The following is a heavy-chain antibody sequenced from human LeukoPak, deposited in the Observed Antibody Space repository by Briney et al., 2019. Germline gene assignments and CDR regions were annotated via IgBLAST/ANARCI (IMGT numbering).Heavy chain of an antibody. Sequence: SGGSLRLSCEASGFPFSSYAMSWVRQAPGKGLEWVSGIFDSGSQTFYADSVKGRFTISRDNSKKILFLQMNTLKAEDTAVYYCAKNMESFDHWGQGALVPASS. CDR3: AKNMESFDH. CDR1: GFPFSSYA. CDR2: IFDSGSQT. J-gene: IGHJ4*02. D-gene: IGHD3-3*01. V-gene: IGHV3-23*01.